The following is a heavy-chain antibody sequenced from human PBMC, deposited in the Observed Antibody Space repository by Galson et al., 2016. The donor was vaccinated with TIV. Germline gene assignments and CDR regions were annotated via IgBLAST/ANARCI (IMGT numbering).Heavy chain of an antibody. J-gene: IGHJ4*01. CDR2: IKKDENET. CDR1: GFTFSNYY. Sequence: SLRLSCAASGFTFSNYYMNWVRQAPGKGLEWVANIKKDENETNYVVSVRGRFSISRDNAKNSLYLQMNSLRAEDTAVYYCATGSVCFIEFWGQGTLVTVSS. V-gene: IGHV3-7*02. D-gene: IGHD2-8*02. CDR3: ATGSVCFIEF.